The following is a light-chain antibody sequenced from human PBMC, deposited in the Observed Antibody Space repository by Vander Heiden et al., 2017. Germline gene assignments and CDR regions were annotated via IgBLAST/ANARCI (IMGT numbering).Light chain of an antibody. CDR2: KDS. CDR1: ALPKQY. V-gene: IGLV3-25*03. Sequence: SYELTQPPSVSVSPGQTARSTCSGDALPKQYAYWYQQKPGQAPVLVIYKDSERPSGIPERVSGSSSGTTVTLTISGVQAEDEADYYCQSADSSGTYVVFGGGTKLTVL. CDR3: QSADSSGTYVV. J-gene: IGLJ2*01.